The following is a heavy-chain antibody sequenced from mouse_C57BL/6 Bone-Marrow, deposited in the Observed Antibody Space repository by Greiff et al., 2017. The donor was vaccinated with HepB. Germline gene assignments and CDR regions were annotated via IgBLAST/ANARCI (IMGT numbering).Heavy chain of an antibody. J-gene: IGHJ3*01. V-gene: IGHV5-12*01. Sequence: EVKLMESGGGLVQPGGSLKLSCAASGFTFSDYYMYWVRQTPEKRLEWVAYISNGGGSTYYPDTVKGRFTISRDNAKNTLYLQMSRLKSEDTAMYYCARHDGSISAWFAYWGQGTLVTVSA. CDR2: ISNGGGST. CDR3: ARHDGSISAWFAY. CDR1: GFTFSDYY. D-gene: IGHD2-3*01.